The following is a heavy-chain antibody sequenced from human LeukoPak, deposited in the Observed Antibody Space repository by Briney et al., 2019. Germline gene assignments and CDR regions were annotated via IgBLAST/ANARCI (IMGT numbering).Heavy chain of an antibody. V-gene: IGHV3-13*01. CDR3: ARGPPRGKYYYMDV. J-gene: IGHJ6*03. Sequence: GGSLRLSCAASGFTFSSFDMHWVRQPTGQGLEWVSTIGTASDTFYPGSVEGRFTLSRDNAKNSLYLQMNSLTAGDTAVYYCARGPPRGKYYYMDVWGKGTTVTVSS. CDR1: GFTFSSFD. D-gene: IGHD1-1*01. CDR2: IGTASDT.